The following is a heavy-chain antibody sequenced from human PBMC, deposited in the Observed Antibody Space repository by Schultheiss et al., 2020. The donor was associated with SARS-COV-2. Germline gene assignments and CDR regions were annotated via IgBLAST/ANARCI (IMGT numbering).Heavy chain of an antibody. V-gene: IGHV3-49*04. D-gene: IGHD4-17*01. J-gene: IGHJ6*02. CDR3: TRASDYGDYIGENYYYYYGMDV. CDR2: IRSKAYGGTT. Sequence: GGSLRLSCTASGFTFGDYAMSWVRQAPGKGLEWVGFIRSKAYGGTTEYAASVKGRFTISRDDSKSIAYLQMNSLKTEDTAVYYCTRASDYGDYIGENYYYYYGMDVWGQGTTVTVSS. CDR1: GFTFGDYA.